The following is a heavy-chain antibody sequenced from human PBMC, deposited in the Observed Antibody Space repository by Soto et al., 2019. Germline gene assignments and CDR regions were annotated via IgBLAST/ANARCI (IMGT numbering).Heavy chain of an antibody. V-gene: IGHV4-34*01. CDR2: INHSGST. J-gene: IGHJ4*02. D-gene: IGHD3-10*01. CDR3: ARRLVVRGVIIFDY. Sequence: SETLSLTCAVYGGSFSGYYWSWIRQPPGKGLEWIGEINHSGSTNYNPSLKSRVTISVDTSKNQFSLKLSSVTAADTAVYYCARRLVVRGVIIFDYWGQGTLVTVSS. CDR1: GGSFSGYY.